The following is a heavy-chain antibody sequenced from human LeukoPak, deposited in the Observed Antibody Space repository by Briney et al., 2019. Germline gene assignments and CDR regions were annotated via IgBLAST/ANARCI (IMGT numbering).Heavy chain of an antibody. CDR1: GLTFSSYS. J-gene: IGHJ4*02. V-gene: IGHV3-21*01. Sequence: GGSLRLSCAASGLTFSSYSMNWVRQAPGKGLEWVSSISSSSSYIYYADSVKGRFTISRDNAKNSLYLQMNSLRAEDTAVYYCARDSKVYYYDSSGYSDYWGQGTLVTVSS. D-gene: IGHD3-22*01. CDR3: ARDSKVYYYDSSGYSDY. CDR2: ISSSSSYI.